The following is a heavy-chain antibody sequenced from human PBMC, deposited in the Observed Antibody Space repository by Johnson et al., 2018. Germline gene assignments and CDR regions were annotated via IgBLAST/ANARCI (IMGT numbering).Heavy chain of an antibody. D-gene: IGHD6-13*01. CDR1: GFTFSSYG. V-gene: IGHV3-30*18. CDR3: AKDGPPGSSSWSEYCQH. Sequence: QVQLVQSGGGVVQPGRSLRLSCAASGFTFSSYGMHWVRQAPGKGLEWVAVISYDGSHKYYADFVKGRFTISRDNSKNTLYLQMNSLRAEDTAVYYCAKDGPPGSSSWSEYCQHRGQGTLLTVSS. CDR2: ISYDGSHK. J-gene: IGHJ1*01.